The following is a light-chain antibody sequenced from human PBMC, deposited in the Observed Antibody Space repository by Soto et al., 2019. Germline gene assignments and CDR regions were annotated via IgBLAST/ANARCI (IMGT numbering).Light chain of an antibody. J-gene: IGLJ1*01. Sequence: QSALTQPPSASGSPVQSVTFSCTGTSSDVGTYDYVSWYQQYPGKAPKLLIYGVTRRPSGVPDRFSGSKSGNTAALTVSGLQAEDEAYYYCSSYAGRSMYVFGTGTQVTVL. CDR3: SSYAGRSMYV. CDR1: SSDVGTYDY. V-gene: IGLV2-8*01. CDR2: GVT.